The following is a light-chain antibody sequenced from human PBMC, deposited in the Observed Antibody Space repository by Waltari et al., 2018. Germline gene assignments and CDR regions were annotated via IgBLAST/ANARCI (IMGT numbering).Light chain of an antibody. J-gene: IGKJ1*01. V-gene: IGKV3-11*01. CDR3: QQRSNWWT. CDR1: QSLSTY. CDR2: DAS. Sequence: EIVLTQSPDTLSLSPGERATLSCRASQSLSTYLAWYHQRPGQAPRLLIYDASNRATGIPARFSGSGSETDFTLSIRSREPEDCAVYYCQQRSNWWTFGQGTKVEIK.